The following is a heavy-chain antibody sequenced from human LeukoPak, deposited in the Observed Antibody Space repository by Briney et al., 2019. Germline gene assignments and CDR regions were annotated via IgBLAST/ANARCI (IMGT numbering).Heavy chain of an antibody. CDR2: IRVSGAST. D-gene: IGHD3-16*01. V-gene: IGHV3-23*01. CDR1: GFTFTNSD. Sequence: GSLRLSCAASGFTFTNSDFSWVRQAPGKGLEWVSSIRVSGASTYYADSVKGRFTISRDNSENTLYLQMTSLRAEDTAVYYCAKYLAALGGWPIFDYWGQGTLVTVSS. CDR3: AKYLAALGGWPIFDY. J-gene: IGHJ4*02.